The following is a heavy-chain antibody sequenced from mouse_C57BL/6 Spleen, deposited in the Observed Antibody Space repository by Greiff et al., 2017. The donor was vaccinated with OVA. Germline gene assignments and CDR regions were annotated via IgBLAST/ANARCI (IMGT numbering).Heavy chain of an antibody. V-gene: IGHV10-1*01. CDR2: IRSKSNNYAT. J-gene: IGHJ4*01. Sequence: GGGLVQPKGSLKLSCAASGFSFNTYAMNWVRQAPGKGLEWVARIRSKSNNYATYYADSVKDRFTISRVDSESMLYLQMNNLTTEDTAMYSCVGNGYSPYAMGNWGKGTSATVP. CDR3: VGNGYSPYAMGN. D-gene: IGHD2-3*01. CDR1: GFSFNTYA.